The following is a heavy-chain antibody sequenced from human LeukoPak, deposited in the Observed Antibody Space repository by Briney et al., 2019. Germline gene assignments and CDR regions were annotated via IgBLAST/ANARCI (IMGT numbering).Heavy chain of an antibody. J-gene: IGHJ4*02. CDR1: GFTFSSYA. Sequence: GGSLRLSCAASGFTFSSYAMSWVRQAPGKGLEWVSAISGSGGSTYYADSVKGRFTISRDNSKNTLYLQMNSLRAEDTAVYYCAARGYSSSWYNFDYWGQGTLVTVSS. V-gene: IGHV3-23*01. CDR3: AARGYSSSWYNFDY. D-gene: IGHD6-13*01. CDR2: ISGSGGST.